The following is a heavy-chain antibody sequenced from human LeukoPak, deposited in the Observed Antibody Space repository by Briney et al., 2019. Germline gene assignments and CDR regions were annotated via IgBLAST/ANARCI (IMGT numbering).Heavy chain of an antibody. CDR3: VKYYYGSGRRFDP. V-gene: IGHV3-23*01. CDR2: ISGSGGST. Sequence: GGSLRLSCAASGFTFSSYAMSWVRQAPGKGLEWVSAISGSGGSTYYADSVRGRFTISRDNSKNTLYLQMNCLRAEDTAVYYCVKYYYGSGRRFDPWGRGTLVTVSS. J-gene: IGHJ5*02. D-gene: IGHD3-10*01. CDR1: GFTFSSYA.